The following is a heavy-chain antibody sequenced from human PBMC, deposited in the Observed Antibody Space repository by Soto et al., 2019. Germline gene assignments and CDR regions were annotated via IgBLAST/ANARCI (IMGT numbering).Heavy chain of an antibody. CDR2: ISAYNGNT. D-gene: IGHD5-12*01. CDR1: GYTFTSYG. J-gene: IGHJ6*02. CDR3: ARERRGYSGSHYYYYGMDV. Sequence: ASVKVSCKASGYTFTSYGISWVRQAPGQGLEWMGWISAYNGNTNYAQKLRGRVTMTTDTSTSTAYMELRSLRSDDTAVYYCARERRGYSGSHYYYYGMDVWGQGTTVTVSS. V-gene: IGHV1-18*04.